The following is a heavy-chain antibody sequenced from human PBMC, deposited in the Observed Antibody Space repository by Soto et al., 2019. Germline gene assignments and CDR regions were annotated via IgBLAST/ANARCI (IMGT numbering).Heavy chain of an antibody. Sequence: VQLVESGGGVVQPGRSLRLSCAASGFTFSSYGMHWVRQAPGKGLEWVAVISYDGSNKYYADSVKGRFTISRDNSKNTLYLQMNSLRAEDTAVYYCAKDLSSLDLYYYYGMDVW. CDR1: GFTFSSYG. CDR2: ISYDGSNK. J-gene: IGHJ6*01. V-gene: IGHV3-30*18. CDR3: AKDLSSLDLYYYYGMDV. D-gene: IGHD6-6*01.